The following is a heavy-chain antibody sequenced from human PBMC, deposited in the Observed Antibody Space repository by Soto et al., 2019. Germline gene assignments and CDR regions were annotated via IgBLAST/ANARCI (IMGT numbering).Heavy chain of an antibody. CDR1: GGSFSGYI. V-gene: IGHV4-34*01. CDR3: ARVPDR. CDR2: IYHSGSA. Sequence: LSLTCDVYGGSFSGYIWTWIRQTPGKGLQWIGQIYHSGSANYNPSLKSRVTISVDRSKNQFSLKLSSVTAADTAVYYCARVPDRWGQGTLVTVSS. J-gene: IGHJ5*02. D-gene: IGHD2-2*01.